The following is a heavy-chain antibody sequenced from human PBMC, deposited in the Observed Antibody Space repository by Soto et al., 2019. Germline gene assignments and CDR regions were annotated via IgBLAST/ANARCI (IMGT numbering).Heavy chain of an antibody. CDR3: ARGPGYYFDY. CDR2: ISSNGGST. Sequence: EVQLVESGGGLVQPGGSLRLSCAASGFTFSSYAMHWVRQAPGKGLEYVSAISSNGGSTYYANSVKGRFTISRDNSKHTLYLQMGSLRAEDMAVYYGARGPGYYFDYWGQGTLVTVSS. CDR1: GFTFSSYA. V-gene: IGHV3-64*01. J-gene: IGHJ4*02.